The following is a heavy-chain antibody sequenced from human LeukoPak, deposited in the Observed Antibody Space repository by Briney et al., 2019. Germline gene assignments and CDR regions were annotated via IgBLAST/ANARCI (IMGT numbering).Heavy chain of an antibody. D-gene: IGHD4-17*01. CDR1: GGSFSGYY. J-gene: IGHJ4*02. V-gene: IGHV4-34*01. Sequence: SETLSLTCAVYGGSFSGYYWSWTRQPPGKGLEWIGEISHSGSSNYNPSLKSRVTISVDTSKNQFSLKLTSVTAADTAVYYCARGDRITVTMFRPRPYIDYWGQGSLATVSS. CDR2: ISHSGSS. CDR3: ARGDRITVTMFRPRPYIDY.